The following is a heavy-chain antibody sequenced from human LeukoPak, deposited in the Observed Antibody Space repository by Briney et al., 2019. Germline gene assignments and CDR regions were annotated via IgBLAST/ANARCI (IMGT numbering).Heavy chain of an antibody. CDR3: ARDNAGEYCSGGSCYSRHFDY. J-gene: IGHJ4*02. V-gene: IGHV3-23*01. CDR2: VSGSGAIA. Sequence: GGSLRLSCVASGFTFSNYAMSWVRQAPGKGLEWVSAVSGSGAIAYYTDSVKGRFTISRDNAKNSLYLQMNSLRAEDTAVYYCARDNAGEYCSGGSCYSRHFDYWGQGTLVTVSS. CDR1: GFTFSNYA. D-gene: IGHD2-15*01.